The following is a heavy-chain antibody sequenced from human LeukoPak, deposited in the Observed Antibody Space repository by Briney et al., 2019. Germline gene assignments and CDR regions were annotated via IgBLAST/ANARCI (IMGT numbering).Heavy chain of an antibody. D-gene: IGHD6-6*01. J-gene: IGHJ4*02. V-gene: IGHV3-21*01. CDR3: ARTQIGIAARPPFDY. CDR1: GFTFSSYS. CDR2: ISSSSSYI. Sequence: GGSLRLSCAASGFTFSSYSMNWVRQAPGKGLEWVSSISSSSSYIYYADSVKGRFTISRDNAKNSLYLQMNSLRAEDTAVYYCARTQIGIAARPPFDYWGQGTLVTVSS.